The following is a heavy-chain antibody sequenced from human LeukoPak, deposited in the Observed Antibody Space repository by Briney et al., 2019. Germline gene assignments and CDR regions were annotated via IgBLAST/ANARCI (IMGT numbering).Heavy chain of an antibody. CDR3: ARGLYGSGSYYFDS. V-gene: IGHV3-48*01. CDR1: GFTFSSYS. J-gene: IGHJ4*02. D-gene: IGHD3-10*01. Sequence: PGGSLRLSCAASGFTFSSYSMNWVRQAPGKGLEWVSYSSSSSSSIYYADSVKGRFSISRDNAKNSLCLQMNSLRGEDAAVYYCARGLYGSGSYYFDSWGQGTLVTVSS. CDR2: SSSSSSSI.